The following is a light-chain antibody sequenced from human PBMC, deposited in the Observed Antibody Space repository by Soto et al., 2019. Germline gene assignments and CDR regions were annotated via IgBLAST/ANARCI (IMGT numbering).Light chain of an antibody. Sequence: SVLTQPASVSGSPGQSITISCTGYSSDVGTYNLVSWYQQHPGEAPKLMIYEVTKRPSGVSNRFSGSKSGNTASLTISGLQAEDEADYYCCSYAGSSYVFGTGTKVTVL. J-gene: IGLJ1*01. CDR1: SSDVGTYNL. V-gene: IGLV2-23*02. CDR2: EVT. CDR3: CSYAGSSYV.